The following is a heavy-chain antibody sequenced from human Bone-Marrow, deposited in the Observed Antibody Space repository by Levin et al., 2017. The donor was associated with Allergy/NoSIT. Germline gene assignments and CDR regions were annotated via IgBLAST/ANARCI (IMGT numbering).Heavy chain of an antibody. J-gene: IGHJ6*03. CDR2: ISSSGSTI. CDR3: AKCGSSGWYEEYFYFHMDV. CDR1: GFTFSNYY. V-gene: IGHV3-11*01. D-gene: IGHD6-19*01. Sequence: GGSLRLSCAASGFTFSNYYMSWIRQAPGKGLEWVSYISSSGSTIYYADSVKGRVSISKDNAKSSLYLQMNSLRAEDTAVYYCAKCGSSGWYEEYFYFHMDVWGKGTTVTVSS.